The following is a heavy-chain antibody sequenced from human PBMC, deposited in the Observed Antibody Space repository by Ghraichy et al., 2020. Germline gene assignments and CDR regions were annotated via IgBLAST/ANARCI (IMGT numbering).Heavy chain of an antibody. CDR1: GSTFSDYW. D-gene: IGHD2-15*01. J-gene: IGHJ6*03. CDR3: ARAIGSSMAD. V-gene: IGHV3-74*01. CDR2: INPDGSGT. Sequence: GGSLRLSCAASGSTFSDYWMHWVRQAPGQGLVWVSHINPDGSGTAYADSVKGRFTISRDNAKTTLYLQMTSLRVEDTALYFCARAIGSSMADWGEGTTVSVSS.